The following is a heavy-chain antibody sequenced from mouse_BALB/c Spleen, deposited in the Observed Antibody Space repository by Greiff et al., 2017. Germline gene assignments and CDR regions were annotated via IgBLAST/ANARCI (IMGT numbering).Heavy chain of an antibody. V-gene: IGHV1S81*02. Sequence: QVQLQQSGADLVKPGASVKLSCKASGYTFTSYWMYWVKQRPGQGLEWIGEINPSNGRTNYNEKFKSKATLTVDKSSSTTYMQLSSLTSEDSAVYYCENIWAGDYWGQGTSVTVSS. D-gene: IGHD1-1*02. CDR2: INPSNGRT. J-gene: IGHJ4*01. CDR1: GYTFTSYW. CDR3: ENIWAGDY.